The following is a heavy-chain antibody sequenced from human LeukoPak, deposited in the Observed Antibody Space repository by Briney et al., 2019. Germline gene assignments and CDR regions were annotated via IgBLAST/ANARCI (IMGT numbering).Heavy chain of an antibody. CDR1: RFIFSGYA. D-gene: IGHD1-1*01. CDR2: ISGSGSHT. Sequence: GGSLRLSCAASRFIFSGYAMTWVRQAPGKGLEWVSGISGSGSHTFYADSVKGRFTISRDNSKNTLYLQMNSLRVEDTALYYCAKVHGVPYWGQGTLVTVSS. CDR3: AKVHGVPY. J-gene: IGHJ4*02. V-gene: IGHV3-23*01.